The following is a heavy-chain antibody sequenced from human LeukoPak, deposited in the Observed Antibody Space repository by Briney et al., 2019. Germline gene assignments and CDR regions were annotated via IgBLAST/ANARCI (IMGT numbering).Heavy chain of an antibody. CDR1: GFTFSSYA. D-gene: IGHD6-19*01. V-gene: IGHV3-23*01. J-gene: IGHJ4*02. CDR2: ISGSGDYA. Sequence: GGSPRLSCAASGFTFSSYAMNWVRQAPGKGLEWVSAISGSGDYANYADSVKGRFTISRDNSKNTLYLQMNSLRAEDTAVYSCAKTAVPGTRHSDYWGQGTLVTVSS. CDR3: AKTAVPGTRHSDY.